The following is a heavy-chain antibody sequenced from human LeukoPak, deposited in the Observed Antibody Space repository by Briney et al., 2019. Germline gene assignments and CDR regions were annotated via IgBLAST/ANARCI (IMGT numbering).Heavy chain of an antibody. D-gene: IGHD1-26*01. CDR1: GYSFTTYW. CDR3: ARSLLDSGTYNDAFDI. Sequence: GGSLRLSCESSGYSFTTYWIAWVRQMPGKGLEWMGIIYPGDSDIRYSPSFRGQVTISADKSISTDYLQWSRLKASDTAMYYCARSLLDSGTYNDAFDIWGQGTMVTVSS. CDR2: IYPGDSDI. V-gene: IGHV5-51*01. J-gene: IGHJ3*02.